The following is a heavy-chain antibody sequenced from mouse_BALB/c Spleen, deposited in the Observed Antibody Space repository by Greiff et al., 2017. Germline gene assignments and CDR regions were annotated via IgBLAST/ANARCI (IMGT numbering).Heavy chain of an antibody. Sequence: VMLVESGAELMKPGASVKISCKATGYTFSSYWIEWVKQRPGHGLEWIGEILPGSGSTNYNEKFKGKATFTADTSSNTAYMQLSSLTSEDSAVYYCARGDTTATWDYWGQGTLVTVSA. CDR2: ILPGSGST. V-gene: IGHV1-9*01. J-gene: IGHJ3*01. CDR1: GYTFSSYW. CDR3: ARGDTTATWDY. D-gene: IGHD1-2*01.